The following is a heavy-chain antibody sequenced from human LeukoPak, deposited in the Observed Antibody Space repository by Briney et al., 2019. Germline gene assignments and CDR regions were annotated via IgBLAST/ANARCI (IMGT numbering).Heavy chain of an antibody. D-gene: IGHD6-13*01. Sequence: SVKVSCKASGFTFTSSAVQWVRQARGQRLEWIGWFVVGSGNTNYAQKFQDRVTITRDMSTSTAYMELSRRRSEATAVYYCAADLAAAGTDDYGGQETLVTVSS. V-gene: IGHV1-58*01. CDR2: FVVGSGNT. J-gene: IGHJ4*02. CDR3: AADLAAAGTDDY. CDR1: GFTFTSSA.